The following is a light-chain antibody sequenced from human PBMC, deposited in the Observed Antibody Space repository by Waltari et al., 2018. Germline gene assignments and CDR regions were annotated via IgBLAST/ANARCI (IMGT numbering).Light chain of an antibody. CDR1: TSPVRSLNL. V-gene: IGLV2-14*01. Sequence: QPPLPQPASVPGPPGQSTPIPCPGPTSPVRSLNLFPWYQQHPGEATKLMIFEVTNRPSGVSNRFSGSKSGNTASLIISGLQGEDEADYYCSSYTTSRTYVFGTGTKVTVL. J-gene: IGLJ1*01. CDR3: SSYTTSRTYV. CDR2: EVT.